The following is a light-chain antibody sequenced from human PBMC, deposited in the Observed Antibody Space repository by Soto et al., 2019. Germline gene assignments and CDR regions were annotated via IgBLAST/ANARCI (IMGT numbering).Light chain of an antibody. CDR2: DAS. CDR1: QTVGSY. CDR3: QQPGNWPLT. V-gene: IGKV3-11*01. J-gene: IGKJ4*01. Sequence: EIVLTQSPATLSLSPGERATLSCRASQTVGSYLAWYQQKPGQAPRLLIYDASNRATGIPARVSGSGSGTDFTRPIPILEPEDFALYYCQQPGNWPLTFCVGTKREIK.